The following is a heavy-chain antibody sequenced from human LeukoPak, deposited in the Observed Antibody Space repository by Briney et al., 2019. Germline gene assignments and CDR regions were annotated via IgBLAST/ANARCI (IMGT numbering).Heavy chain of an antibody. D-gene: IGHD3-22*01. CDR2: IYYSGST. J-gene: IGHJ4*02. CDR3: ARHYYDSSGHFPTDY. Sequence: SETLSLTCTVSGGSISSGSYYWGWIRQPPGKGLEWIGSIYYSGSTYYNPSLKSRVTISVDTSKNQFSLKLSSVTAADTAVYYCARHYYDSSGHFPTDYWGPGTLVTVSS. CDR1: GGSISSGSYY. V-gene: IGHV4-39*01.